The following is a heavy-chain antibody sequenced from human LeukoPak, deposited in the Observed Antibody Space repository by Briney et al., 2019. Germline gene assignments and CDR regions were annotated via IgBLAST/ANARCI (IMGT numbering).Heavy chain of an antibody. Sequence: ASVKVSCKASGYTFTGYHMHWVRQAPGQGLEWMGRINPNSGDTNYAQKFQGRVTMTRDTSISTAYMELSRLRSDDTAVYYCARDQGMVNDAFDVWGQGTLVTVSS. CDR3: ARDQGMVNDAFDV. CDR1: GYTFTGYH. D-gene: IGHD4/OR15-4a*01. J-gene: IGHJ3*01. V-gene: IGHV1-2*06. CDR2: INPNSGDT.